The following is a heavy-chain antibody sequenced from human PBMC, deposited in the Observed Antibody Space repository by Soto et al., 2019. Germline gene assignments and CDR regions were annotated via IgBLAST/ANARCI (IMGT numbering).Heavy chain of an antibody. V-gene: IGHV3-48*02. J-gene: IGHJ6*02. Sequence: GGSLRLSCAASGFTFSSYSMNWVRQAPGKGLEWVSYISSSSSTIYYADSVKGRFTISRDNAKNSLYLQMNSLRDEDTAVYYCARVGNVGPQDDSSGYYYYYYGMDVWGQGTTVTVSS. CDR3: ARVGNVGPQDDSSGYYYYYYGMDV. D-gene: IGHD3-22*01. CDR1: GFTFSSYS. CDR2: ISSSSSTI.